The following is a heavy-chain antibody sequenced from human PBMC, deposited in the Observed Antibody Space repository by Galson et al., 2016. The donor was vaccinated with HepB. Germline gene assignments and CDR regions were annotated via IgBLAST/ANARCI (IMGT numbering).Heavy chain of an antibody. CDR2: IYHSGST. Sequence: SETLSLTCSVSGYSISDDYYWGWIRQPPGKGLEWIGCIYHSGSTYYNPSLKSRVTISIDTSKNQFSLKLTSVTAADSAVYYCARAESFTGNYFDYWGQGTLVTVSS. D-gene: IGHD3-10*01. CDR1: GYSISDDYY. V-gene: IGHV4-38-2*02. J-gene: IGHJ4*02. CDR3: ARAESFTGNYFDY.